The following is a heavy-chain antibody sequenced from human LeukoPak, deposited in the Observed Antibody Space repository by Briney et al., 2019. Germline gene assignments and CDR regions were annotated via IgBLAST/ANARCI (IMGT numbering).Heavy chain of an antibody. CDR3: ARVRLGGGYYSYYFDY. CDR1: GGSFSGYY. CDR2: INHSGST. V-gene: IGHV4-34*01. Sequence: PSETLSLTCAVYGGSFSGYYWSWIRQPPGKGLEWIGEINHSGSTNYNPSLKSRVTISVDTSKNQFSLKLSSVTAADTAVYYCARVRLGGGYYSYYFDYWGQGTLVTVSS. D-gene: IGHD3-22*01. J-gene: IGHJ4*02.